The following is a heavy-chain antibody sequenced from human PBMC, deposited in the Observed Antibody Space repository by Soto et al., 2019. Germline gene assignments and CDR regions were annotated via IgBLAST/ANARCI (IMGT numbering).Heavy chain of an antibody. CDR1: GFTFSSYA. CDR3: ASSGYDPDAFDI. J-gene: IGHJ3*02. Sequence: GGSLRLSCAASGFTFSSYAMSWVRQAPGKGLEWVSAISGSGGSTYYADSVKGRFTISRDNAKNSLYLQMNSLRAEDTAVYYCASSGYDPDAFDIWGQGTMVTVSS. CDR2: ISGSGGST. V-gene: IGHV3-23*01. D-gene: IGHD5-12*01.